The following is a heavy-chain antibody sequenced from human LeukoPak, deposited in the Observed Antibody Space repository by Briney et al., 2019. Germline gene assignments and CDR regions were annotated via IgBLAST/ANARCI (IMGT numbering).Heavy chain of an antibody. CDR1: GGSINSYY. CDR3: VRHLSAGRPAFDI. Sequence: SETLSLTCTVSGGSINSYYWSWIRQPPGKGLEWIGYIYYIGSTNYNPSLKSRVTISVDTSNNKFSLKLTSLTAADTAVYYCVRHLSAGRPAFDIWGQGTMVTVSS. V-gene: IGHV4-59*08. CDR2: IYYIGST. J-gene: IGHJ3*02. D-gene: IGHD2-15*01.